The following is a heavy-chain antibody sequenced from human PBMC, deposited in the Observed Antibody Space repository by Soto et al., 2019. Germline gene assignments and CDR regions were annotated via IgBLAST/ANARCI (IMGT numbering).Heavy chain of an antibody. CDR1: GLTFSSYG. CDR3: AKDRPLYSSSWYYFDY. Sequence: QVQLVESGGVVVQPGRSLRLSCAASGLTFSSYGMHWVRQAPGTGLEWLAVIPYDGSNKYYADSVKVLFTISRDNSKNTLYLQMNSLRAEDTAVYYCAKDRPLYSSSWYYFDYWGQGTLVTVSS. D-gene: IGHD6-13*01. CDR2: IPYDGSNK. J-gene: IGHJ4*02. V-gene: IGHV3-30*18.